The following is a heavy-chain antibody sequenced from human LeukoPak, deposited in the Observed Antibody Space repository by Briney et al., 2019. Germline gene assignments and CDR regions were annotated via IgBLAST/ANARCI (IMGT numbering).Heavy chain of an antibody. Sequence: SETLSLTCTVSGGSISSYYWSWIRQPPGKGLEWIGYIYDSGSTNYNPSLKSRVTISVDTSKNQFFLKLSSVTAADTAVYYCARVGGTNYYYYGMDVWGQGTTVTVSS. D-gene: IGHD1-1*01. V-gene: IGHV4-59*01. J-gene: IGHJ6*02. CDR2: IYDSGST. CDR3: ARVGGTNYYYYGMDV. CDR1: GGSISSYY.